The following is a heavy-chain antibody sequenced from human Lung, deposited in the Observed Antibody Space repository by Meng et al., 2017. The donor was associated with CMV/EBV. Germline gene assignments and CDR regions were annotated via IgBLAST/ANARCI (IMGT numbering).Heavy chain of an antibody. Sequence: ASGYTFTNYGVTWVRQAPGQGLEWMGWISGYNGDTKYAQQFQGRVTLTTDTSTGTAYMELRSLRSDDTAIYFCARGEMADPYWYFDRWGRGTLVTVSS. CDR1: GYTFTNYG. CDR2: ISGYNGDT. V-gene: IGHV1-18*04. D-gene: IGHD5-24*01. J-gene: IGHJ2*01. CDR3: ARGEMADPYWYFDR.